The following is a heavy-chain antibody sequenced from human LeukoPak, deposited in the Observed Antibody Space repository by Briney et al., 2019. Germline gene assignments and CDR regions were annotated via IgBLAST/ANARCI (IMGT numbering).Heavy chain of an antibody. Sequence: GGSLRLSCAASGFTFSSAWMSWVRQAPGQGLEWVGRIKSKTDGGTTDYAAPVKGRFTISRDDSENTLYVQMNRLKTEDTAVYYCTTVGSSGCDNWGQGTLVTVSS. D-gene: IGHD6-19*01. CDR2: IKSKTDGGTT. V-gene: IGHV3-15*01. CDR1: GFTFSSAW. CDR3: TTVGSSGCDN. J-gene: IGHJ4*02.